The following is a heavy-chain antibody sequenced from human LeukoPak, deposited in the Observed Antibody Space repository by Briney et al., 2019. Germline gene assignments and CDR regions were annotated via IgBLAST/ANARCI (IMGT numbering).Heavy chain of an antibody. Sequence: GGSLRLSCAASGFNFSTYWMTWVRPVLGKGLEWVANIKEDGSEIYYVDAVKGRFSISRDNAKTSLYLQMNNLSVADTAVYYCVTDQTGRHPYFFDYWGQGTLVTVSS. CDR2: IKEDGSEI. CDR3: VTDQTGRHPYFFDY. D-gene: IGHD3-10*01. J-gene: IGHJ4*02. V-gene: IGHV3-7*01. CDR1: GFNFSTYW.